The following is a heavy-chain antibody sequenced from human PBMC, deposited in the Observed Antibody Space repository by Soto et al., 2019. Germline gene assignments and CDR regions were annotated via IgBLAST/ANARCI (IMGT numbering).Heavy chain of an antibody. CDR3: ARYIFGQGFKA. CDR2: MRADSRHS. D-gene: IGHD3-3*02. Sequence: QVQLVQPGTEVRKPGASVKVSCETSGDTFTNFDLNWVRQASGQGLEWIGGMRADSRHSGHARKFQGRVSMTRDTSRRTAYMELSSLRAEDTAVYYCARYIFGQGFKAWGQGTLVFVSS. V-gene: IGHV1-8*01. J-gene: IGHJ5*02. CDR1: GDTFTNFD.